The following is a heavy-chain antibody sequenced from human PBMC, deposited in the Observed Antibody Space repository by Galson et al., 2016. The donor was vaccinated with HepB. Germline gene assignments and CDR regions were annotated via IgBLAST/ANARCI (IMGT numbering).Heavy chain of an antibody. Sequence: QSGAEVKKPGESLQISCRGSGYTFDSYWIGWVRQMPGKGLEWMAIIYPGDFDIRYSPSFQGQVTISVDKSIRTAYLQWSSLTASDTAMYYCAKRDYSDSDGYLPLFESWGQGTLVTVSS. CDR1: GYTFDSYW. D-gene: IGHD3-22*01. CDR2: IYPGDFDI. CDR3: AKRDYSDSDGYLPLFES. J-gene: IGHJ4*02. V-gene: IGHV5-51*01.